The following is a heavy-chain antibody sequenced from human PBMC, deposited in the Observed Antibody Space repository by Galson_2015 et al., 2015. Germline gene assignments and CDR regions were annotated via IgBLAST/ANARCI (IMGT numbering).Heavy chain of an antibody. CDR1: GFTFSSYG. D-gene: IGHD6-13*01. Sequence: AMRLACAAAGFTFSSYGMHWVRQAPGKGRVWGAVQWYDGSNKDYTDSVKGRFTISRDNSKKTLYLQMNSLRAEDTAVYYCARDESMSAAGTDYWGQGTLVTVSS. CDR2: QWYDGSNK. J-gene: IGHJ4*02. CDR3: ARDESMSAAGTDY. V-gene: IGHV3-33*01.